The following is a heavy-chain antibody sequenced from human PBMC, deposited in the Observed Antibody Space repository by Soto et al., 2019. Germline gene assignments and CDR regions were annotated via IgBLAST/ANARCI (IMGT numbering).Heavy chain of an antibody. J-gene: IGHJ4*02. D-gene: IGHD5-12*01. CDR3: ARLYSGYDFAE. CDR2: IIPIFGTA. Sequence: ASVKVSCKASGVTFSSYAISWVRQAPGQGLEWMGGIIPIFGTANYAQKFQGRVTITADESTSTAYMELSSLRSEDTAVYYCARLYSGYDFAEWGQGTLVTVSS. V-gene: IGHV1-69*13. CDR1: GVTFSSYA.